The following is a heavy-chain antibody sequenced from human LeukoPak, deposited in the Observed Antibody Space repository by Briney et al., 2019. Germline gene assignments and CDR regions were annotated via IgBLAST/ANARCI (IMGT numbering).Heavy chain of an antibody. V-gene: IGHV1-24*01. CDR1: GFGLSVLS. J-gene: IGHJ4*02. CDR2: IRPETGEP. D-gene: IGHD3-10*01. CDR3: STGSGRSYFYFDF. Sequence: ASVKVSCKISGFGLSVLSIHWMRQAPGKGLEWVGGIRPETGEPIFAQKFRGRVTITEDTFTDTGYMELRGLTSEDTAVYYCSTGSGRSYFYFDFWGQGTLVTVSS.